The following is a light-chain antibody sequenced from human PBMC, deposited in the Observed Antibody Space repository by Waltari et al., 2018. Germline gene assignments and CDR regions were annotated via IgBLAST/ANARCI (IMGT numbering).Light chain of an antibody. CDR1: QDNSDY. Sequence: DIQMTQSPSSLSASVGDRVAITCQASQDNSDYFKWYQQVPGKAPTLLRYAASTLQTGVPSKSSGSGYGTNFTFTISSLQPEDIATYYCQQYDNLPLTLGGGTKVEIK. J-gene: IGKJ4*01. V-gene: IGKV1-33*01. CDR3: QQYDNLPLT. CDR2: AAS.